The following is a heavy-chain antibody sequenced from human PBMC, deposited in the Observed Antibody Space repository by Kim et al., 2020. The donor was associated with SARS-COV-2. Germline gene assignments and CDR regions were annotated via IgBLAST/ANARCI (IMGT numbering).Heavy chain of an antibody. D-gene: IGHD3-16*01. Sequence: ASVKVSCKPSGYTFSTSSMHWVRQAPGQRLEWMGWINVPNANTKYPEKFQGRITITRDMSASTAYMELSRLRYEDTAVYYCVRDFFNNFHWGSDDSWGQG. CDR2: INVPNANT. J-gene: IGHJ4*02. CDR3: VRDFFNNFHWGSDDS. V-gene: IGHV1-3*01. CDR1: GYTFSTSS.